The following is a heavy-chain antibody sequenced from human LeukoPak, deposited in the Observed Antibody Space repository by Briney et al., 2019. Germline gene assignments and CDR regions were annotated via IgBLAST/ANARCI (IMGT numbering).Heavy chain of an antibody. D-gene: IGHD4-17*01. CDR1: GGSISSSSYY. Sequence: PSETLSLTCTVSGGSISSSSYYWGWIRQPPGKGLEWIGSIYYSGSTYYNPSLKSRVTISVDTSKNQFSLKLSSVTAADTAVYYCARHSGLTVTTLPGGYWGQGTLVTVSS. V-gene: IGHV4-39*01. J-gene: IGHJ4*02. CDR2: IYYSGST. CDR3: ARHSGLTVTTLPGGY.